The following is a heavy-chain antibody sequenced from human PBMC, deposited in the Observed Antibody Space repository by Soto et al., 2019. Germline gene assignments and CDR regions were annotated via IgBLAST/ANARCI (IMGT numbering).Heavy chain of an antibody. CDR2: ISSSSSYI. CDR3: ARSDGAAAGTDYFDY. V-gene: IGHV3-21*01. D-gene: IGHD6-13*01. CDR1: GFTFSSYS. Sequence: PGGSLRLSCAASGFTFSSYSMNWVRQAPGKGLEWVSSISSSSSYIYYADSVKGRFTTSRDNAKNSLYLQMNSLRAEDTAVYYCARSDGAAAGTDYFDYWGPGTLVTVSS. J-gene: IGHJ4*02.